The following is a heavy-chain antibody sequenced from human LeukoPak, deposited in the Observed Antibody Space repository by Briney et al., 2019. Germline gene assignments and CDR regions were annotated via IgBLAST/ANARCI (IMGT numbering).Heavy chain of an antibody. CDR3: VRWLQPRGFDS. CDR2: VYHSGST. D-gene: IGHD5-24*01. V-gene: IGHV4-61*08. Sequence: SETLPLTCCLWGLSMQRWYLVWMRQPPGKALEWIGNVYHSGSTNYNPSLKTRVSLSVDTSRNQFFLSLRSVTAADTAMYFCVRWLQPRGFDSWGQGTLVSVSS. CDR1: GLSMQRWYL. J-gene: IGHJ5*01.